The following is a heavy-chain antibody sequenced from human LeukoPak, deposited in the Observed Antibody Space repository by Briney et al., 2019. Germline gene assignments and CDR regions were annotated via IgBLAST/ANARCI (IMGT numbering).Heavy chain of an antibody. CDR2: INPKSGGT. J-gene: IGHJ4*02. Sequence: GASVKVSRKASGYTLTGYYMHWVRPAPGQGLEWMGWINPKSGGTNYAQKFQGTVTMTRDTSISTAYMELSRLISDDTAVHYCARDRSLVRGVAFDYWGQGTLVTVSS. V-gene: IGHV1-2*02. D-gene: IGHD3-10*01. CDR1: GYTLTGYY. CDR3: ARDRSLVRGVAFDY.